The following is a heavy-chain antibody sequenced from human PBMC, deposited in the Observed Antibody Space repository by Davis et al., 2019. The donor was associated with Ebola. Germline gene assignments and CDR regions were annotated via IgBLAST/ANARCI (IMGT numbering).Heavy chain of an antibody. J-gene: IGHJ4*02. Sequence: GGSLRLSCAASGFNFRSYGMHWVRQAPDKGLEWVAVIWYDGSRKYYGDSVKGRFTVSRDNSKNTLHLQMNGLRAEDTAVYYCAAEGRSSRPGYWGQGTLVTVSS. CDR1: GFNFRSYG. D-gene: IGHD3-10*01. CDR2: IWYDGSRK. CDR3: AAEGRSSRPGY. V-gene: IGHV3-33*01.